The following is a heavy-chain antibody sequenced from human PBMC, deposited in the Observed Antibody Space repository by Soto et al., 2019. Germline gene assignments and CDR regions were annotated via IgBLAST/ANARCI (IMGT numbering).Heavy chain of an antibody. J-gene: IGHJ6*02. D-gene: IGHD5-18*01. CDR2: ISSSSSYT. V-gene: IGHV3-11*06. Sequence: QVQLVESGGGLVKPGGSLRLSCAASGFTFSDYYMSWIRQAPGKGLEWVSYISSSSSYTNYADSVKGRFTISRDNAKNSLYLQMNRLRADDTAVYYCARYSYGYDYYYYGMDVWGQGTTVTVSS. CDR3: ARYSYGYDYYYYGMDV. CDR1: GFTFSDYY.